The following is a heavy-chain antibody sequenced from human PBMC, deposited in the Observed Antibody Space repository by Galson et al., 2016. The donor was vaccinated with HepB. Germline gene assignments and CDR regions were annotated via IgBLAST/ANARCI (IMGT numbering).Heavy chain of an antibody. CDR3: ARQWDNYYYGMDV. J-gene: IGHJ6*02. Sequence: SLRLSCAASGFTLSGYGMHWVRQAPGKGLEWVAVIWYDGSNKYYEDSVKGRFTISRDSSKKTLYLQMNSLRVEETAVYYCARQWDNYYYGMDVWGQGTTVIVSS. CDR1: GFTLSGYG. D-gene: IGHD1-26*01. CDR2: IWYDGSNK. V-gene: IGHV3-33*01.